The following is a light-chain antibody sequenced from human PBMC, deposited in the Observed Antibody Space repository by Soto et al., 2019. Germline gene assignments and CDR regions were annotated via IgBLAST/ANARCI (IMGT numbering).Light chain of an antibody. J-gene: IGLJ2*01. V-gene: IGLV2-18*02. CDR1: SSYVGYYNR. CDR3: SSYTTSSTLV. CDR2: EVS. Sequence: QSVLTQPPSVSGSPGQSVTISCTGTSSYVGYYNRVSWYQQPPGTAPKLMVFEVSNRPSGVPDRFSGSKSGNTASLTISGLQAEDEADYYCSSYTTSSTLVFGGGTQLTVL.